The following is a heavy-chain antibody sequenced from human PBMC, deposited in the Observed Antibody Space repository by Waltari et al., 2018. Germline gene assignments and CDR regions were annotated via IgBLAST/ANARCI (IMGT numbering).Heavy chain of an antibody. Sequence: EVQLEESGGGLLQHGGSLRLSCQASAFTSTRYLMNWVRQAPGKWLGWVARIKSDGSSTTYADSVKGRFTISRDNAKNTVYLQMNSLRVEDTAVYYCTRALWLGELYDYWGQGTLVTVSS. CDR2: IKSDGSST. CDR3: TRALWLGELYDY. D-gene: IGHD3-10*01. CDR1: AFTSTRYL. J-gene: IGHJ4*02. V-gene: IGHV3-74*01.